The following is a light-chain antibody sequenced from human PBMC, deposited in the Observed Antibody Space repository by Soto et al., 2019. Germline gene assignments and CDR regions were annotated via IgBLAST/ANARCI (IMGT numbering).Light chain of an antibody. CDR2: GAF. V-gene: IGKV3-20*01. CDR3: QQYYSTPYT. J-gene: IGKJ2*01. Sequence: EIVLTQSPGTLSLSPGERATLSCRASQTVTSTFLSWYQQKPGQAPRLLIYGAFNRATGIPDRFIGGGSETDFTLTISSLQAEDVAVYYCQQYYSTPYTFGQGTKLEIK. CDR1: QTVTSTF.